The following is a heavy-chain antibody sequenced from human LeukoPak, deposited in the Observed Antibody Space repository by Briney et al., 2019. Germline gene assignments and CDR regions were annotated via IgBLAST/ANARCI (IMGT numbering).Heavy chain of an antibody. CDR2: IFQSDTT. Sequence: SETLSLTCTVSGYSIRSGYYWGWIRQPPGKGLEWIGSIFQSDTTYYNPSLKSRVTISVDSSKNQFFLKLSSVTAADTAVYYCARMGDYWGQGTLVTVSS. D-gene: IGHD3-16*01. V-gene: IGHV4-38-2*02. J-gene: IGHJ4*02. CDR3: ARMGDY. CDR1: GYSIRSGYY.